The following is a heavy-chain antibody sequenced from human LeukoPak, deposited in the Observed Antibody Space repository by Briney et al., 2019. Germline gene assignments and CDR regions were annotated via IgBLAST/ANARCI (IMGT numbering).Heavy chain of an antibody. CDR1: GYTFTSYD. CDR2: MNPNSGNT. CDR3: ARVKELLWFGEPTQYDAFDI. J-gene: IGHJ3*02. Sequence: ASVKVSCKASGYTFTSYDINWVRQATGQGLEWMGWMNPNSGNTGYAQKFQGRVTMTRNTSISTAYMELSSLRSEDTAVYYCARVKELLWFGEPTQYDAFDIWGQGTMVTVSS. V-gene: IGHV1-8*01. D-gene: IGHD3-10*01.